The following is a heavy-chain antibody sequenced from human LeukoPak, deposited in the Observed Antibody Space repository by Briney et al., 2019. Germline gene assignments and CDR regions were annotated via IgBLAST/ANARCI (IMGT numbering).Heavy chain of an antibody. CDR2: IYYSGTT. J-gene: IGHJ4*02. CDR3: ARRSMVRGVPWYY. Sequence: SETLSLTCTVSGGSISSSDYYWGWVRQPPGKGLEWIASIYYSGTTHYNPSHQSRVTMSVDTSKNQFSLKLSSVTAADTAVYYCARRSMVRGVPWYYWGQGTLVTVSS. D-gene: IGHD3-10*01. CDR1: GGSISSSDYY. V-gene: IGHV4-39*07.